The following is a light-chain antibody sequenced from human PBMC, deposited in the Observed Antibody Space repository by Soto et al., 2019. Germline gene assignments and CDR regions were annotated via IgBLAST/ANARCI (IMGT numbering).Light chain of an antibody. V-gene: IGKV1-5*01. Sequence: DIQRTQSPSTLSASIGDRVTITCRASQTINNWLAWYQQKPGKAPNLLVYHASKLEIGVPSRFSGSAFGTEFTLPISILQPDDFATYYCQPSNSYPWTFGQGTQGEIK. CDR1: QTINNW. J-gene: IGKJ1*01. CDR2: HAS. CDR3: QPSNSYPWT.